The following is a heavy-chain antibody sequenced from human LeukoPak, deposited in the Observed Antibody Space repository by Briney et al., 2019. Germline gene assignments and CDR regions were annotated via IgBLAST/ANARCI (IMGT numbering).Heavy chain of an antibody. CDR1: GYTFTSYD. D-gene: IGHD1-26*01. CDR3: ATRPSGSYSVSEFDY. Sequence: VASVKVSCKASGYTFTSYDINWVRQATGQGLEWMGWMNPNSGNTGYAQKFQGRVTMTEDTSTDTAYMELSSLRSEDTAVYYCATRPSGSYSVSEFDYWGQGTLVTVSS. CDR2: MNPNSGNT. J-gene: IGHJ4*02. V-gene: IGHV1-8*01.